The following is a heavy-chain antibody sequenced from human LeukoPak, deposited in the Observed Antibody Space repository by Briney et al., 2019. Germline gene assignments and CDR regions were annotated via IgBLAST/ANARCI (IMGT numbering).Heavy chain of an antibody. CDR3: ARHPSGWYENFDY. D-gene: IGHD6-19*01. CDR1: GYRFTTYW. J-gene: IGHJ4*02. CDR2: IYPGDSDT. Sequence: GESLKISCKGSGYRFTTYWIGWVRQMPGKGLEWMGIIYPGDSDTRYSPSFQGQVTISADKSIGTAYLQWSSLKASDTAMYYCARHPSGWYENFDYWGQGTLVTVSS. V-gene: IGHV5-51*01.